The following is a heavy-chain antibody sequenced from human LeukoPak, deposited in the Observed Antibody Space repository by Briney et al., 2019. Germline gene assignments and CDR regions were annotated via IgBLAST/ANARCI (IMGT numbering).Heavy chain of an antibody. Sequence: QAGGSLRFSCAASGFTFSSYEMNWVGQAPGKGLEWVSYISNTGTTIYYADSVKGRFTISRDNAKNSLYLQMNSLRAEDTAAYYCARGGAADYWGQGTLVTVSS. CDR2: ISNTGTTI. V-gene: IGHV3-48*03. J-gene: IGHJ4*02. CDR3: ARGGAADY. D-gene: IGHD1-26*01. CDR1: GFTFSSYE.